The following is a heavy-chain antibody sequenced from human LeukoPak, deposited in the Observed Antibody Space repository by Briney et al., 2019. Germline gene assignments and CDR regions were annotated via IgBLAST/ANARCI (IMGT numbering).Heavy chain of an antibody. CDR3: ATSTGDPQLLSWYFDL. CDR1: GGSVSSGSYY. CDR2: IYYSGST. Sequence: SETLSLACTVSGGSVSSGSYYWSWIRQPPGKGLGWTGYIYYSGSTNYSPSLKSRVTISVDTSKNQFSMKLSSVTAADTAVYYCATSTGDPQLLSWYFDLWGRGTLVTVSS. D-gene: IGHD1-26*01. V-gene: IGHV4-61*01. J-gene: IGHJ2*01.